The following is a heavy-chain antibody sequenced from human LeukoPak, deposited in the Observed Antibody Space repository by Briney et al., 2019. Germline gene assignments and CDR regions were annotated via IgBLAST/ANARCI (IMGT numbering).Heavy chain of an antibody. V-gene: IGHV4-61*02. J-gene: IGHJ2*01. CDR1: GASISSGTYY. D-gene: IGHD3-9*01. CDR2: IYTSGST. Sequence: SETLSLTCTVSGASISSGTYYWSWIRQPAGEGLEWIGRIYTSGSTNYNPSLKSRVTISVDTSKNQFSLRLSSVTAADTAVYYCARDISRFYWYFDLWGRGTLVTVSS. CDR3: ARDISRFYWYFDL.